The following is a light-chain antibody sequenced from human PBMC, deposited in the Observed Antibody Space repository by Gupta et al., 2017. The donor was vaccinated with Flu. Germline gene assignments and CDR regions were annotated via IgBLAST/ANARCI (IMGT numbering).Light chain of an antibody. CDR2: AAS. V-gene: IGKV1-17*01. Sequence: DIQMTQSPSSLSASVGDRVTITCRASQGIRNELAWYQQKSGKAPKRLIYAASSLQSGVPSRFSGSGSGTDFTLTIDSLQPEDFATYYCLQHNTYPRSFGQGTRVEMK. CDR1: QGIRNE. CDR3: LQHNTYPRS. J-gene: IGKJ1*01.